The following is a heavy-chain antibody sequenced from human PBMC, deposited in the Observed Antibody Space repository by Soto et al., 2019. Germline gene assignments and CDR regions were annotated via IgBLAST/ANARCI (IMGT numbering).Heavy chain of an antibody. Sequence: HLQLQESGPGLVKPSETLSLTCTVSGDSIRNSGHYWGWIRQPPGKGREWIASIYYSGSRYHNPSLKSRVTISVDTAKNQFSLKLSSVTAADTAIYYCARPAMVAPPDAFQIWGRGTMVNVSA. D-gene: IGHD5-18*01. CDR3: ARPAMVAPPDAFQI. CDR1: GDSIRNSGHY. V-gene: IGHV4-39*01. CDR2: IYYSGSR. J-gene: IGHJ3*02.